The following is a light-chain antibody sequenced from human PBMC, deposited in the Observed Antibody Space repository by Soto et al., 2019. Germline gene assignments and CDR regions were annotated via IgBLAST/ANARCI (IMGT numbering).Light chain of an antibody. V-gene: IGLV2-14*01. CDR2: GVK. CDR1: GRDIGAYNY. Sequence: QSALTQPASVSGSPGQSITISCTGIGRDIGAYNYVSWYQQHPGKAPKLIIYGVKNRPSGVSNRFSASKSAFTASLTISGLQAEDEADYYCSSYTTSYFYVFGPGTKVTVL. J-gene: IGLJ1*01. CDR3: SSYTTSYFYV.